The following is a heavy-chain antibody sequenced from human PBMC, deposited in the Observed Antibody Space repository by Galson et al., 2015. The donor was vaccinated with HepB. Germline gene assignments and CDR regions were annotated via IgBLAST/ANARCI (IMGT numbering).Heavy chain of an antibody. D-gene: IGHD6-13*01. J-gene: IGHJ5*02. V-gene: IGHV3-23*01. CDR2: ISGSGSST. CDR1: GFTFNTYA. CDR3: AKAYSSSWHVRNWFDP. Sequence: SLRLSCAASGFTFNTYAMNWVRQAPGKGLEWVSSISGSGSSTYYADSVKGRFTISRDNSKNTLYLQLNSLRAEDTAVYYCAKAYSSSWHVRNWFDPWGQGTLVTVSS.